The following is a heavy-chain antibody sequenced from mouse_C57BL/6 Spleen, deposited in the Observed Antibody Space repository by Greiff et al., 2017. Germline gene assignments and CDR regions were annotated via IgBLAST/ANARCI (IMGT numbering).Heavy chain of an antibody. CDR1: GFTFSNYW. CDR2: IRLKSDNYAT. D-gene: IGHD2-4*01. CDR3: TYYDYDGPWFAY. J-gene: IGHJ3*01. V-gene: IGHV6-3*01. Sequence: EVMLVESGGGLVQPGGSMKLSCVASGFTFSNYWMNWVRQSPEKGLEWVAQIRLKSDNYATHYAESVKGRFTISRDDSKSSVYLQMNNLRAEDTGIYYCTYYDYDGPWFAYWGQGTLVTVSA.